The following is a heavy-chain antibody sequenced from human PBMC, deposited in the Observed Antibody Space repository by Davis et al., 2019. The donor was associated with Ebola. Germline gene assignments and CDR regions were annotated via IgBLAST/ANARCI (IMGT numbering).Heavy chain of an antibody. CDR1: GGSISSYH. V-gene: IGHV4-4*07. D-gene: IGHD2-15*01. CDR3: AKPVVAASDYYYYMDV. J-gene: IGHJ6*03. CDR2: IYTSWST. Sequence: PSETLSLTCPVSGGSISSYHWSWIRQPAGKGLEWLGHIYTSWSTNYNPSLKSRVTISVDTSKNQFSLNLNSVTAADTAVYYCAKPVVAASDYYYYMDVWGKGTTVTVSS.